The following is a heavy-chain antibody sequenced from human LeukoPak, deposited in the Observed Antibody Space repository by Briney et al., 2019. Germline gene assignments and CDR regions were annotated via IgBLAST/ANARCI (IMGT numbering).Heavy chain of an antibody. CDR2: MSWTSGSI. V-gene: IGHV3-9*01. CDR1: EFTFDDYV. CDR3: ARSSGSYDSYYGVEV. D-gene: IGHD6-19*01. Sequence: GRSLRLSCGVSEFTFDDYVIHWVRQGPGKGLEWVAAMSWTSGSIAYADSVKGRFNIFRDNAQSSLYLQMNSLRAEDTAFYYCARSSGSYDSYYGVEVWGQGTTVIVSS. J-gene: IGHJ6*02.